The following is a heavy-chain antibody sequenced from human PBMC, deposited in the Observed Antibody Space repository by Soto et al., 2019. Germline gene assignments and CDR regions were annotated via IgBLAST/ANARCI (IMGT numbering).Heavy chain of an antibody. CDR3: TRDVGDG. CDR1: GFTFSNDW. Sequence: EVQLVESGGGLVQPGGSLRLSCAASGFTFSNDWMTWVRQAPGKGLEWVANVKHDGSETYYVDSVKGRFTSSRDNAKNSLYLQMNSLRAEDTALYYCTRDVGDGWGQGTLVTVSS. V-gene: IGHV3-7*01. CDR2: VKHDGSET. J-gene: IGHJ4*02.